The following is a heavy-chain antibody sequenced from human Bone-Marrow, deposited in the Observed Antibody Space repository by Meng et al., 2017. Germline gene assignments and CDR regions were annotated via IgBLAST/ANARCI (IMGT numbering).Heavy chain of an antibody. J-gene: IGHJ4*02. D-gene: IGHD6-19*01. V-gene: IGHV1-69*01. Sequence: VTAGVGGKTRWSWGGASCNASCRPFTMYAISWVRQAPGQGLEWMGGIIPIFGTANYAQKFQGRVTITADESTSTAYMELSSLRSEDTAVYYCASQVAGSTGGLSHDYWGQGTLVTVSS. CDR2: IIPIFGTA. CDR3: ASQVAGSTGGLSHDY. CDR1: CRPFTMYA.